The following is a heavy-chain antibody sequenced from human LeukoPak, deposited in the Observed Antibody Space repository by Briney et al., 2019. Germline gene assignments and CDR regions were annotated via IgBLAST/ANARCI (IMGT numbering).Heavy chain of an antibody. CDR1: GGSISSSSYY. CDR2: IYYSGST. Sequence: SETLSLTCTVSGGSISSSSYYWGWIRQPPGKGLEWIGSIYYSGSTYYNPSLKSRVTISVDTSKNQFSLKLSSVTAADTAVYYCARPSPEYSSSRYYYYMDVWGKGTTVTVSS. CDR3: ARPSPEYSSSRYYYYMDV. J-gene: IGHJ6*03. D-gene: IGHD6-6*01. V-gene: IGHV4-39*01.